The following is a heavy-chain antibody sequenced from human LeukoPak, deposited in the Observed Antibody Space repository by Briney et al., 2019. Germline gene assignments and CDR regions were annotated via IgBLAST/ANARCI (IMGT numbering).Heavy chain of an antibody. CDR2: ISSSSSYI. CDR1: GFTFSSYS. J-gene: IGHJ4*02. D-gene: IGHD5-12*01. Sequence: SGGSLRLSCAASGFTFSSYSMNWVRQAPGKGLEWVSSISSSSSYIYYADSVKGRFTISRDNAKNSLYLQMNSLRAEDTAVYYCARGGYSGYDSNYWGQGTLVTVSS. V-gene: IGHV3-21*01. CDR3: ARGGYSGYDSNY.